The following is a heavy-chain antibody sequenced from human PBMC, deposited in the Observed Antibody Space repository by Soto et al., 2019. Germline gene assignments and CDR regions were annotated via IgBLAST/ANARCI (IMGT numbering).Heavy chain of an antibody. Sequence: GGSLRLSCAAPGFTFSSYEMNWVRQAPGKGLEWVSYINSDGSTVYYTDSVKGRFTISRDNAKNSLYLQMNSLRAEDTAVYYCATAEVDYWGPGTLVTVSS. CDR2: INSDGSTV. J-gene: IGHJ4*02. V-gene: IGHV3-48*03. CDR3: ATAEVDY. CDR1: GFTFSSYE.